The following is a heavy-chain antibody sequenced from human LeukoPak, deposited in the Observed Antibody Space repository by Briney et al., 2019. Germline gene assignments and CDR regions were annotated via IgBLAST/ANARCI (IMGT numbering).Heavy chain of an antibody. CDR2: MNPNSGNT. CDR3: ARGRNVLLWFGESLYYMDV. V-gene: IGHV1-8*01. J-gene: IGHJ6*03. D-gene: IGHD3-10*01. CDR1: GYTFTSYD. Sequence: ASVKVSCKASGYTFTSYDINWVRRATGQGLEWMGCMNPNSGNTGYAQKFQSRVTMTMNTSISTAYMELSSLRSEDTAVYYCARGRNVLLWFGESLYYMDVWGKGTTVTISS.